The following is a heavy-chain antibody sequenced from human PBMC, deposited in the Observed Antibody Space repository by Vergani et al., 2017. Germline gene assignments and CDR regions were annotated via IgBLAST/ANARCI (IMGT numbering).Heavy chain of an antibody. CDR2: IIPILGIA. CDR3: ASLGGSGSYYNSWFDP. CDR1: GGTFSSYA. Sequence: QVQLVQSGAEVKKPGSSVKVSCKASGGTFSSYAISWVRQAPGQGLEWMGRIIPILGIANYAQKFQGRVTITADKSTRTAYMELSSLRSEDTAVYYCASLGGSGSYYNSWFDPWGQGTLVTVSS. D-gene: IGHD3-10*01. J-gene: IGHJ5*02. V-gene: IGHV1-69*04.